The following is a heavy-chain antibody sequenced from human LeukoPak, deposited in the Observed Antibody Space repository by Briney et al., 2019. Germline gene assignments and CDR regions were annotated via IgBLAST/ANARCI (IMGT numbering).Heavy chain of an antibody. CDR1: GFTFSSYS. CDR2: IKSKADGGTA. CDR3: STERWFGELLVHA. D-gene: IGHD3-10*01. Sequence: GGSLRLSCAASGFTFSSYSMNWVRQAPGKGLEWVGRIKSKADGGTADYAAPVKGRFIISRDDLKNTVYLQMNSLKAEDTAVYYCSTERWFGELLVHAWGQGTLVTVSS. J-gene: IGHJ5*02. V-gene: IGHV3-15*01.